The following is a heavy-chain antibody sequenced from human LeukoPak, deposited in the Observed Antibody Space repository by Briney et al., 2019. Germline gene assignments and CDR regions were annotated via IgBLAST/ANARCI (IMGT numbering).Heavy chain of an antibody. J-gene: IGHJ6*03. CDR1: GFTFDDYA. V-gene: IGHV3-43D*03. D-gene: IGHD1-26*01. CDR3: AKDGGSYYSYMDV. CDR2: ISWDGGST. Sequence: RSGGSLRHSCAASGFTFDDYAMHWVRQAPGKGLEWVSLISWDGGSTYYADSVKGRFTISRDDRKNSLYLQMNSLRAEDTALYYCAKDGGSYYSYMDVWGKGTTVTVSS.